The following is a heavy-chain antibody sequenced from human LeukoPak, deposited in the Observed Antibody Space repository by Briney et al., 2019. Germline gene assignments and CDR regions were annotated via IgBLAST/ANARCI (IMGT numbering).Heavy chain of an antibody. CDR2: IDSDGNIT. Sequence: GGPLRLSCAASGFTFSSYYIHWVRQAPGKGLVWVSRIDSDGNITTYADSVKGRFTISRDNAKNTLYLQMNSLRAEDTAVYYCARISYDSSGYYDYWGQGTLVTVSS. J-gene: IGHJ4*02. CDR3: ARISYDSSGYYDY. D-gene: IGHD3-22*01. V-gene: IGHV3-74*01. CDR1: GFTFSSYY.